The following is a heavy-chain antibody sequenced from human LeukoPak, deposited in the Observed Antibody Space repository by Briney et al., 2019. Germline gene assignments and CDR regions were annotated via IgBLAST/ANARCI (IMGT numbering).Heavy chain of an antibody. CDR3: ARGHGSGWYGYYFDY. V-gene: IGHV1-69*04. Sequence: SVKVSCKTSGYTFTGYYMHWVRQAPGQGLEWMGRIIPILGIANYAQKFQGRVTITADKSTSTAYMELSSLRSEDTAVYYCARGHGSGWYGYYFDYWGQGTLVTVSS. J-gene: IGHJ4*02. CDR1: GYTFTGYY. D-gene: IGHD6-19*01. CDR2: IIPILGIA.